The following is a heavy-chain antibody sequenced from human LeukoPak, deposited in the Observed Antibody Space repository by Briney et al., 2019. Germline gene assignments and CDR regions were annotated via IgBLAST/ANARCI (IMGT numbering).Heavy chain of an antibody. CDR1: GFTFSNAW. CDR3: TTGGAVPAAIYYYYGMDV. Sequence: AGGSLRLSCAASGFTFSNAWMSWVRQAPGKGLEWVGRIKSKTDGGTTDYAAPVKGRFTISRDDSKNTLYLQMNSLKTEDTAVYYCTTGGAVPAAIYYYYGMDVWGQGTTVTVSS. J-gene: IGHJ6*02. V-gene: IGHV3-15*01. D-gene: IGHD2-2*01. CDR2: IKSKTDGGTT.